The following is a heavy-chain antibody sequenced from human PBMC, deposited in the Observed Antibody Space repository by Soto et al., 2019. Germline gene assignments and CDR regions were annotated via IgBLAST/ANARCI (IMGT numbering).Heavy chain of an antibody. V-gene: IGHV5-51*01. CDR2: IYPGDSDT. CDR1: GYSFTSYW. CDR3: ARGGYLAAADTFDYYYYGMDV. D-gene: IGHD6-13*01. Sequence: PGESLKISCKGSGYSFTSYWIGWVRQMPGKGLEWMGIIYPGDSDTRYSPSFQGQVTISADKSISTAYLQWSSLKASDTAMYYCARGGYLAAADTFDYYYYGMDVWGQGTPVTVSS. J-gene: IGHJ6*02.